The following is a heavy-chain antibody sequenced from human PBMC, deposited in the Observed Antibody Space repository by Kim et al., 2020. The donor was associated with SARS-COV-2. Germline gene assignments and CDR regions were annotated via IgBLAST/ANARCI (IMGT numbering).Heavy chain of an antibody. Sequence: DGSGTSYPRTVKGRFTISRDNAKNTLYLQMNDLRTEDTAVYYCARQFDWLGQGTLVTVSS. CDR2: DGSGT. J-gene: IGHJ4*02. V-gene: IGHV3-74*01. CDR3: ARQFDW.